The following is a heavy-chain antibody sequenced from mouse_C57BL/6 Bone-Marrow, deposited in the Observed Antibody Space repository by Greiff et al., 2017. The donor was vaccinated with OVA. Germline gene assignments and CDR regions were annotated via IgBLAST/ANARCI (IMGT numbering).Heavy chain of an antibody. CDR2: IHPNSGST. CDR3: ARGGIPDYGGSPYYFDY. J-gene: IGHJ2*01. Sequence: VQLQQPGAELVKPGASVKLSCKASGYTFTSYWMHWVKQRPGQGLEWIGMIHPNSGSTNYNEKFKSKATLTVDKSSSTAYMQLSSLTSEDSAVYYCARGGIPDYGGSPYYFDYWGQGTTLTVSS. CDR1: GYTFTSYW. V-gene: IGHV1-64*01. D-gene: IGHD1-1*01.